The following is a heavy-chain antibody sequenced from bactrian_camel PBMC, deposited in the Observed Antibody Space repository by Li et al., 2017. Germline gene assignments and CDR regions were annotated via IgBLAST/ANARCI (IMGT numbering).Heavy chain of an antibody. D-gene: IGHD1*01. V-gene: IGHV3S55*01. Sequence: HVQLVESGGGSVQAGGSLRLSCVASGYTVRRTCMAWFRQAPGRTREGVAGLGDDGSTSYAKFAEGRFTISKDSKNTFYLQMTQLKPEDTSVYYCAASRWVTWARELLESDFLYWGQGTQVTVS. CDR3: AASRWVTWARELLESDFLY. CDR1: GYTVRRTC. CDR2: LGDDGST. J-gene: IGHJ6*01.